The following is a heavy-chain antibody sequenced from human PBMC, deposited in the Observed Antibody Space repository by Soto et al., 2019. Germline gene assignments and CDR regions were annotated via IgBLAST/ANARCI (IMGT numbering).Heavy chain of an antibody. Sequence: EVQLVESGGGLVQPGGSLRLSCAASGFTVSSNYMSWVRQAPGKGLEWVSVIYSGGSTYYADSVKGRFTISRHNSKNTLYLQMNSLRAEDTAVYYCASILNSPNYYYYMDVWGKGTTVTASS. D-gene: IGHD1-1*01. J-gene: IGHJ6*03. CDR1: GFTVSSNY. CDR3: ASILNSPNYYYYMDV. CDR2: IYSGGST. V-gene: IGHV3-53*04.